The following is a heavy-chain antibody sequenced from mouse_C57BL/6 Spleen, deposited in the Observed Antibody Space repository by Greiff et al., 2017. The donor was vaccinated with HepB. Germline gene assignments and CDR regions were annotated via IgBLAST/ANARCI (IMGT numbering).Heavy chain of an antibody. J-gene: IGHJ2*01. CDR2: ISDGGSYT. D-gene: IGHD2-4*01. Sequence: EVQGVESGGGLVKPGGSLKLSCAASGFTFSSYAMSWVRQTPEKRLEWVATISDGGSYTYYPDNVKGRFTISRDNAKNNLYLQMSHLKSEDTAMYYCARDGGDYDEEYYFDYWGQGTTLTVSS. V-gene: IGHV5-4*01. CDR1: GFTFSSYA. CDR3: ARDGGDYDEEYYFDY.